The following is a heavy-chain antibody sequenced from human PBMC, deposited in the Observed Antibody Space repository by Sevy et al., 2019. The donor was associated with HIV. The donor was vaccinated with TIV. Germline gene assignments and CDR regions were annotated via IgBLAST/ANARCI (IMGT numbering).Heavy chain of an antibody. CDR2: INTDGSRT. J-gene: IGHJ6*03. Sequence: GGSLRLSCAASGFAFRNYWMHWVRQAPGKGLVWVSHINTDGSRTTSADSVKGRFTVSRDNAKNTLYLQMNSLRAEDSAVYYCARDVTGTNYGDYFYHMDVWGKGTTVTVSS. CDR1: GFAFRNYW. D-gene: IGHD1-1*01. CDR3: ARDVTGTNYGDYFYHMDV. V-gene: IGHV3-74*03.